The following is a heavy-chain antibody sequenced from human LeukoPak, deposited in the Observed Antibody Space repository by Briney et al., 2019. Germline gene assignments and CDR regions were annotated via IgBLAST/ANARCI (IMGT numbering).Heavy chain of an antibody. J-gene: IGHJ3*02. CDR2: ISYDGSNK. CDR3: ARDGSSGWWDAFDI. V-gene: IGHV3-30*04. CDR1: GFTFSSYA. D-gene: IGHD6-19*01. Sequence: GGSLRLSCAASGFTFSSYAMHWVRQAPGKRLEWVAVISYDGSNKYYADSVKGRFTISRDNSKNTLYLQMNSLRAEDTAVYYCARDGSSGWWDAFDIWGQGTMVTVSS.